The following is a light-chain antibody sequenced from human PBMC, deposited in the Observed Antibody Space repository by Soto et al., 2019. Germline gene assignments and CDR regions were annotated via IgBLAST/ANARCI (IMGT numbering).Light chain of an antibody. Sequence: EIVMTQSPATLSASPGERATLSCRASQSVSSNLAWYQQKPGQAPRLLIYGASTRATIIPARFSGSRSGTEFTLTISSLQSEDFAVYYCQQYNNWPWTFGQGKKVEIK. V-gene: IGKV3-15*01. J-gene: IGKJ1*01. CDR2: GAS. CDR1: QSVSSN. CDR3: QQYNNWPWT.